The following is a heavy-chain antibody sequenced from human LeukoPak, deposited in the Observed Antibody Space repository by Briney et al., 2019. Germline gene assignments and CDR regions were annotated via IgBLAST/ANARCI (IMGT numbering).Heavy chain of an antibody. V-gene: IGHV3-7*01. D-gene: IGHD7-27*01. Sequence: PGGSLRLSCAASGFTFSSYWMSWVRQAPGKGLEWVAHIKEDGSEKNYVDSVKGRFTISRDNAKISLLLQMDGLRAEDSAVYYCARDKMTGDSYFDFWGQGALVTVSS. CDR3: ARDKMTGDSYFDF. CDR2: IKEDGSEK. CDR1: GFTFSSYW. J-gene: IGHJ4*02.